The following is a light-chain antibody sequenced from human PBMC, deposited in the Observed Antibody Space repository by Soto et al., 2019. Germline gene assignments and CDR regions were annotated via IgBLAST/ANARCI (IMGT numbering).Light chain of an antibody. J-gene: IGKJ1*01. Sequence: DIQMTESPSTLSASVEDRVTITCRASQTIGRWLAWYQQKPGKAPKLLIYNASTLKSGVPSRFSGSGSGTEFTLTISSLQPDDFATYYCQHYHSYSEPFGQGTKVDIK. V-gene: IGKV1-5*01. CDR1: QTIGRW. CDR2: NAS. CDR3: QHYHSYSEP.